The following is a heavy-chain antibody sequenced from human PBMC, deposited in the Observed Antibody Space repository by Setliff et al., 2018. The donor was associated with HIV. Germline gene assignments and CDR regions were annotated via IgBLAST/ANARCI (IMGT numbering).Heavy chain of an antibody. Sequence: SLTCAVYGGSFSDYYWSWIRQPPGKGLEWIGEINHSGSTNYNPSLKSRVTISVDTSKNQFSLKLSSVTAADTAVYYCAVRGRPYYYGSGSYYYFDYWGQGTLVTVSS. CDR3: AVRGRPYYYGSGSYYYFDY. CDR2: INHSGST. J-gene: IGHJ4*02. V-gene: IGHV4-34*01. D-gene: IGHD3-10*01. CDR1: GGSFSDYY.